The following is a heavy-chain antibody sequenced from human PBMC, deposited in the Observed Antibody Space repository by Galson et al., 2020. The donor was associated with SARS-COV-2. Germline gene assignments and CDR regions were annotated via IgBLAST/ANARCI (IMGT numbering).Heavy chain of an antibody. CDR2: ISYDGSAE. Sequence: GGSLRLSCAASGFIFSTYAMHWVRQTPGRGLEWLAVISYDGSAEYYADSVRGRFTISRDNSKNTVFLQINSLRPDDTAVYFCGGDYDTLWGSSDYWGQGTLVNVSS. D-gene: IGHD3-16*01. V-gene: IGHV3-30*04. J-gene: IGHJ4*02. CDR1: GFIFSTYA. CDR3: GGDYDTLWGSSDY.